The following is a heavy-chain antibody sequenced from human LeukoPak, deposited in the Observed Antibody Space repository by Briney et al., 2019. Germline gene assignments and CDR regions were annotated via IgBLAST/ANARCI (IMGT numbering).Heavy chain of an antibody. V-gene: IGHV3-23*01. CDR2: ISGSGGTT. CDR1: GFTFSSYG. Sequence: QPGGSLRLSCAASGFTFSSYGMSWVRQAPGKGLEWVSGISGSGGTTYYADSVKGRFTISRDNAKNSLYLQMNSLRAEDTAVYYCARDNCSSTSCYYYYYYGMDVWGQGTTVTVSS. D-gene: IGHD2-2*01. CDR3: ARDNCSSTSCYYYYYYGMDV. J-gene: IGHJ6*02.